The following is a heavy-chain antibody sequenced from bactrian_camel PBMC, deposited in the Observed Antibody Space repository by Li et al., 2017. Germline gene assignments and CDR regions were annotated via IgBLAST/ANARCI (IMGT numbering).Heavy chain of an antibody. Sequence: VQLVESGGGLVQPGGSLRLSCAASGFTFSNYAMTWVRQAPGKGLEWVSSINNADGSTYYAEAVKGRFTISRDNAENSVYLQMNSLRSEDTALYYCATDFDNLGPECYWGQGTQVTVS. CDR3: ATDFDNLGPECY. D-gene: IGHD5*01. J-gene: IGHJ4*01. CDR1: GFTFSNYA. V-gene: IGHV3S40*01. CDR2: INNADGST.